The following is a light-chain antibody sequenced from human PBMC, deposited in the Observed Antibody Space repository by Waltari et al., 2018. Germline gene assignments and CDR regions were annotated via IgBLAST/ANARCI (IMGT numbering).Light chain of an antibody. CDR3: QQYFGTPPYT. CDR2: WAS. J-gene: IGKJ2*01. Sequence: FYRPNNKNHLAWYQQKPGQSPKLLIYWASTRESGVPDRFSGGGSGTDFTLTSSSLQAEDVAVYYCQQYFGTPPYTFGQGTKLEIK. CDR1: FYRPNNKNH. V-gene: IGKV4-1*01.